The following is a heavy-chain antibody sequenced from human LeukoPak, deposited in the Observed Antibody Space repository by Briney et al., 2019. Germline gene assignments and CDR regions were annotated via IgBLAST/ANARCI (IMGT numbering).Heavy chain of an antibody. J-gene: IGHJ5*01. V-gene: IGHV4-34*01. D-gene: IGHD3-10*01. Sequence: KPSETLSLTCAGYGGSFSGYYWSWIRQPPGKELEWIGEINHSESTNYNSSLKSRVTISVDTSKNQFSVKLNSVTAADTAVYYCARGRGGYYYGAGTFASWFDSWGQGTLVTVSS. CDR1: GGSFSGYY. CDR2: INHSEST. CDR3: ARGRGGYYYGAGTFASWFDS.